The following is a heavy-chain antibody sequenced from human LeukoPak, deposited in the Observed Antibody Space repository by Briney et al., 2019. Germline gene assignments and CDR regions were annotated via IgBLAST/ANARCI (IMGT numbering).Heavy chain of an antibody. CDR1: GYTFTSYG. CDR3: AREGRNRSFDY. V-gene: IGHV1-2*02. CDR2: INLNSGGT. J-gene: IGHJ4*02. D-gene: IGHD1-14*01. Sequence: ASVKVSCKASGYTFTSYGISWVRQAPGQGLEWMGWINLNSGGTNSAQKFQGRVAMTRDTSISTAYMDLSRLRSDDTAVYYCAREGRNRSFDYWGQGTLVTVSS.